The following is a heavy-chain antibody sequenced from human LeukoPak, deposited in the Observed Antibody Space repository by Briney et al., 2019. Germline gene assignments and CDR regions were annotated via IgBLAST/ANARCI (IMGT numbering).Heavy chain of an antibody. CDR1: GFTFSSYG. J-gene: IGHJ4*02. CDR2: ISYDGSNK. CDR3: AREEYYDILTGYYIRKGFDY. Sequence: GGSLSLSCAASGFTFSSYGMHWVRQAPGKGLEWVAVISYDGSNKYYADSVKGRFTISRDNSKNTLYLQVNSPRAEDTAVYYCAREEYYDILTGYYIRKGFDYWGQGTLVTVSS. V-gene: IGHV3-30*19. D-gene: IGHD3-9*01.